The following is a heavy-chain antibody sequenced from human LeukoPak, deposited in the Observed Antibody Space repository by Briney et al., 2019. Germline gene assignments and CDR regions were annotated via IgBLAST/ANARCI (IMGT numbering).Heavy chain of an antibody. V-gene: IGHV3-74*01. CDR1: GFIFSSYW. CDR3: AKDSAFYYIDV. J-gene: IGHJ6*03. CDR2: INTDGSST. Sequence: GGSLRLSCAASGFIFSSYWMHWFRHAPGKGLAWVSRINTDGSSTSYADSVKGRFTISRDNAKNTLYLQMNSLKGDDTAVYYCAKDSAFYYIDVWGKGTTVIISS. D-gene: IGHD3-10*01.